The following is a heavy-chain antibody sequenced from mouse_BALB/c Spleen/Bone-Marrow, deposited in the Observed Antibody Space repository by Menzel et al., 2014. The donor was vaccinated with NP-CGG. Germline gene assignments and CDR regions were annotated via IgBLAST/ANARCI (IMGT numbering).Heavy chain of an antibody. CDR1: GYTFTIYW. J-gene: IGHJ1*01. V-gene: IGHV1-69*02. CDR3: ARRNYYGSHYWYFDV. CDR2: IDPSDSDA. D-gene: IGHD1-1*01. Sequence: QVQLQQSGAELVKPGASVKLSCKASGYTFTIYWMHWVKQRPGQGLEWIGEIDPSDSDANYNQKFKGKATLTVDKSSTTAYMQLSSLTSEDSAVYYCARRNYYGSHYWYFDVRGAGTPVTVSS.